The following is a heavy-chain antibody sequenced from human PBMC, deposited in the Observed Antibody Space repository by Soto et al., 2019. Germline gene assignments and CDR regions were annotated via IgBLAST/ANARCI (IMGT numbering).Heavy chain of an antibody. CDR2: IDTSGHST. V-gene: IGHV3-74*01. CDR3: AKDSWYFDL. Sequence: GGSLRLSCEASGFVFTNFWMHWVRHVPGKGLVWVARIDTSGHSTNYAESVKGRFTISRDNAKNTVSLQMNSLRVEDTGIYYCAKDSWYFDLWSQGSQVTVSS. CDR1: GFVFTNFW. D-gene: IGHD6-13*01. J-gene: IGHJ4*02.